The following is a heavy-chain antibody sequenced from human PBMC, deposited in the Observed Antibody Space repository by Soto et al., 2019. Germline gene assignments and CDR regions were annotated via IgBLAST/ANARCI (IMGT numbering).Heavy chain of an antibody. Sequence: PSETLSLTCTVSGGSISSYYWSWIRQPPGKGLEWIGYIYYSGSTNYNPSLKSRVTISVDTSKNQFSLKLSSVTAADTAVYYCARLGGDTAMGYYYYYGMDVWGQGTTVTVSS. V-gene: IGHV4-59*01. CDR1: GGSISSYY. D-gene: IGHD5-18*01. CDR2: IYYSGST. J-gene: IGHJ6*02. CDR3: ARLGGDTAMGYYYYYGMDV.